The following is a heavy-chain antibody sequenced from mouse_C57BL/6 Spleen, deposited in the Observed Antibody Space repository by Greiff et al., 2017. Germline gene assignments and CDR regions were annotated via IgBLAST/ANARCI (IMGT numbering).Heavy chain of an antibody. CDR1: GYTFTSYW. CDR3: ARIWIIDYYGSSSYYFDY. D-gene: IGHD1-1*01. CDR2: IDPNSGGT. V-gene: IGHV1-72*01. J-gene: IGHJ2*01. Sequence: QVQLQQPGAELVKPGASVKLSCKASGYTFTSYWMHWVKQRPGRGLEWIGRIDPNSGGTKYNEKFKSKATLTVDKPSSTAYMQLSSLTSEDSAVYYCARIWIIDYYGSSSYYFDYWGQGTTLTVSS.